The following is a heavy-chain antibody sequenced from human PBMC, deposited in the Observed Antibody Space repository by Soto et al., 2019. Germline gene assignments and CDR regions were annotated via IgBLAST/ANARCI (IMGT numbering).Heavy chain of an antibody. Sequence: EVQLLESGGGLVQPGESLRLSCVASGFTFITFDMSWVRQAPGKGLEWVSEISGSDGRTYYADSVNRRFTISRDNSKNTLYLQMNSLRAEDTAVYYCAKGAWLDYWGQGILVTVSS. J-gene: IGHJ4*02. CDR3: AKGAWLDY. CDR1: GFTFITFD. D-gene: IGHD3-9*01. V-gene: IGHV3-23*01. CDR2: ISGSDGRT.